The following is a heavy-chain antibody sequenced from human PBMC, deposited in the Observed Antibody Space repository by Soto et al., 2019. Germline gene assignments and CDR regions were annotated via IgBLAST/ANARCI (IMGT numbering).Heavy chain of an antibody. CDR3: ARVWFGELLNAFAFDY. Sequence: PSETLSLTCTVSGGSISSGDYYWSWIRQPPGKGLEWIGYIYYSGSTYYNPSLKSRVTISVDTSKNQFSLKLSSVTAADTAVYYCARVWFGELLNAFAFDYWGQGTLVTVSS. V-gene: IGHV4-30-4*01. D-gene: IGHD3-10*01. CDR1: GGSISSGDYY. CDR2: IYYSGST. J-gene: IGHJ4*02.